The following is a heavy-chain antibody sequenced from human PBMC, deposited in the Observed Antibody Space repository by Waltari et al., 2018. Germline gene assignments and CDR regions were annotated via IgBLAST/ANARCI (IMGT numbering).Heavy chain of an antibody. CDR1: GGSISSYY. J-gene: IGHJ6*03. D-gene: IGHD3-9*01. Sequence: QVQLQESGPGLVKPSETLSLTCTVSGGSISSYYWSWIRQPAGKGLEWIGRIYTSGSTTYNPSLKSRVTMSVDTSKNQFSLKLSSVTAADTAVYYCAREDYDILTGTFYYMDVWGKGTTVTVSS. CDR3: AREDYDILTGTFYYMDV. CDR2: IYTSGST. V-gene: IGHV4-4*07.